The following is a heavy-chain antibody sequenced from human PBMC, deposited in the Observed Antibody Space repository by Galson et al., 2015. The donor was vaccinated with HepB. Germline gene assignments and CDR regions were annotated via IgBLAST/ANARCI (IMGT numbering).Heavy chain of an antibody. CDR2: ISWNSGSI. CDR1: GFTFDDYA. D-gene: IGHD2-15*01. CDR3: AKDMRSGGSLPYYYYGMDV. V-gene: IGHV3-9*01. Sequence: SLRLSCAASGFTFDDYAMHWVRHAPGKGLEWVSGISWNSGSIGYADSVKGRFTISRDNAKNSLYLQMNSLRAEDTALYYCAKDMRSGGSLPYYYYGMDVWGQGTTVTVSS. J-gene: IGHJ6*02.